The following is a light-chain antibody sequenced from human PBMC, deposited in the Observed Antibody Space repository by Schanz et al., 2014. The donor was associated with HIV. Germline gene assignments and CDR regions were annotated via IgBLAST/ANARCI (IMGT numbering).Light chain of an antibody. CDR1: QSVSSN. CDR3: QQYNNWPLA. CDR2: DVS. J-gene: IGKJ4*01. V-gene: IGKV3-15*01. Sequence: IVLTQSPGTLSLSLGERATLSCRASQSVSSNLAWYQQKPGQAPRLLIYDVSTRATGIPARFSGSGSGTEFTLTISNLQSEDFAVYHCQQYNNWPLAFGGGTKVEIK.